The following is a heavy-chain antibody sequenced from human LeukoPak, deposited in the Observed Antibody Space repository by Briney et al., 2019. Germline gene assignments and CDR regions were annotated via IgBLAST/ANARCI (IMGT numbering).Heavy chain of an antibody. CDR1: GYTFTSYY. CDR2: INPSGGST. J-gene: IGHJ4*02. CDR3: ARDPEVISIVGATAVGDY. V-gene: IGHV1-46*01. Sequence: ASVKVSCKASGYTFTSYYMHWVRQAPGQGLEWMGIINPSGGSTSYAQKFQGRVTMTRDTSTSTVYMELSSLRSEDTAVYYCARDPEVISIVGATAVGDYWGQGTLVTVSP. D-gene: IGHD1-26*01.